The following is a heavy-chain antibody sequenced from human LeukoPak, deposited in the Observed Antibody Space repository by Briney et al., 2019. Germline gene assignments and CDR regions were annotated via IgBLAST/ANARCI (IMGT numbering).Heavy chain of an antibody. CDR2: ITGNGGST. J-gene: IGHJ2*01. D-gene: IGHD2-15*01. CDR1: GFTFSTYC. V-gene: IGHV3-23*01. CDR3: AKTSSHRIRAFFDL. Sequence: GGSLRLSCAASGFTFSTYCMSWVRQAPGKGLQWVSPITGNGGSTYYADSVKGRFTISRDNSNDTVYLKMNTLRAEDTALYYCAKTSSHRIRAFFDLWGRGTLVTVSS.